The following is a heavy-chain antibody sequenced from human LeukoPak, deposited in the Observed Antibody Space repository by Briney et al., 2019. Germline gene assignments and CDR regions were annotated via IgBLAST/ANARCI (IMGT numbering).Heavy chain of an antibody. Sequence: PGGALRLSCAASGFTFSSYWMRWGRQAPGEGLEWVANIKQDGSEKYYVDSVEGRFTISRDNAKNSLYLQMNSLRAEDTAVYYCARTGLFSGSYSLSAFDIWGQGTMVTVSS. D-gene: IGHD1-26*01. CDR3: ARTGLFSGSYSLSAFDI. CDR1: GFTFSSYW. CDR2: IKQDGSEK. V-gene: IGHV3-7*03. J-gene: IGHJ3*02.